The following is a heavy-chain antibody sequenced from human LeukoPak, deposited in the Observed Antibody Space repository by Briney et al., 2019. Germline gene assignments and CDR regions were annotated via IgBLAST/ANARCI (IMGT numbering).Heavy chain of an antibody. CDR1: GFTFSNAW. V-gene: IGHV3-15*01. CDR3: TTVGSAWNFDY. D-gene: IGHD6-25*01. Sequence: GASLTLSCAASGFTFSNAWMTWVRQAPGKGLEWVGRIKSKRDGGTIDYAAPVKGRFTISRDDSKDTLYLQMNNLKIEDAAVYYCTTVGSAWNFDYWGQGTLVTVSS. J-gene: IGHJ4*02. CDR2: IKSKRDGGTI.